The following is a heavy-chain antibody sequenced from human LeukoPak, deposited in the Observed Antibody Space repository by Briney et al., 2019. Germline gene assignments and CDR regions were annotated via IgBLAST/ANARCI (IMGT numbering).Heavy chain of an antibody. J-gene: IGHJ4*02. Sequence: PGGSLRLSCAASGFTFSSYAMHWVRHAPGKGLEWVAVISYDGSNKYYADSVKGRFPIYRDNSKNTLYLQMNSLRAEDTAVYYCAYGSGSYYNFDYWGQGTLVTVSS. CDR1: GFTFSSYA. CDR2: ISYDGSNK. CDR3: AYGSGSYYNFDY. V-gene: IGHV3-30-3*01. D-gene: IGHD3-10*01.